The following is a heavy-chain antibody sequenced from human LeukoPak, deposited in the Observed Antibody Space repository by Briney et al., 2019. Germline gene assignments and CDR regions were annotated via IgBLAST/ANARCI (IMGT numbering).Heavy chain of an antibody. V-gene: IGHV3-23*01. D-gene: IGHD1-7*01. J-gene: IGHJ4*02. CDR2: ISGSGGST. CDR3: VKRTVNYPFDF. CDR1: GFTLSGFA. Sequence: RGSLRLSCAASGFTLSGFAMNWIRQTPGKGLEWVSAISGSGGSTFYADSVRGRFTISRDNPKNTLYLQMNSLRAEDTAVYYCVKRTVNYPFDFWGQGTLLTVSS.